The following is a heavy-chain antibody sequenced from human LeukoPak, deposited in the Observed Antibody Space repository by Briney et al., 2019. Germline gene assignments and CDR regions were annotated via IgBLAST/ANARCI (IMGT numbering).Heavy chain of an antibody. CDR2: INWNGGST. CDR1: GFTFDDYG. CDR3: AKGSAVAAPRNWFDP. D-gene: IGHD6-19*01. V-gene: IGHV3-20*04. Sequence: PGGSLRLSCAASGFTFDDYGMSWVRQAPGKGLAWVSTINWNGGSTGYADSVKGRFTISRDNAKNSLYLQMNSLRAEDTAVYYCAKGSAVAAPRNWFDPWGQGTLVTVSS. J-gene: IGHJ5*02.